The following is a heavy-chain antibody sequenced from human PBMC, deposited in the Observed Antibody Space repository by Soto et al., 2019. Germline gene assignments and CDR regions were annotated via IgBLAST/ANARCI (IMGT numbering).Heavy chain of an antibody. CDR2: ISYDGSKK. D-gene: IGHD3-16*01. CDR3: AKDLREVGYDYVWGSHN. V-gene: IGHV3-30*18. Sequence: QVQLVESGGGVVQPGRSLRLSCAASGFTFSSYGMHWVRQAPGKGLEWVAVISYDGSKKYYEDSVKGRFTISRDNSKNTLNRQMNSPGGEDTAVYHCAKDLREVGYDYVWGSHNWGQGTLVTVSS. J-gene: IGHJ4*02. CDR1: GFTFSSYG.